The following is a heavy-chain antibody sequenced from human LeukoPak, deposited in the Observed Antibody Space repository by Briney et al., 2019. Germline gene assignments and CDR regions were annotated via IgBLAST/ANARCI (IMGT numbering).Heavy chain of an antibody. CDR3: ARLAENDYFGSYMDV. J-gene: IGHJ6*03. CDR1: GYTFTGYY. Sequence: GASVKVSCKASGYTFTGYYMHWVRQAPGQGLEWMGWINPNSGGTNYAQKFQGRVTMTRDTSISTAYMELSSLRSEDTAVYYCARLAENDYFGSYMDVWGKGTTVTVSS. CDR2: INPNSGGT. D-gene: IGHD1-1*01. V-gene: IGHV1-2*02.